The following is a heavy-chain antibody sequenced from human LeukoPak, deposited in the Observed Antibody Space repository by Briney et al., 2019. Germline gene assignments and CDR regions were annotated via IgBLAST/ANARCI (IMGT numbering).Heavy chain of an antibody. V-gene: IGHV3-30*04. CDR1: GFTFSSHA. Sequence: GGSLRLSCAASGFTFSSHALHWVRQAPGKGLEWVAVISSDGSYKHYADSVKGRFTISRDNAKNTLYLQMNSLRAEDTAVYYCARRSAAKDAFDIWGQGTMVTVSS. CDR3: ARRSAAKDAFDI. J-gene: IGHJ3*02. CDR2: ISSDGSYK. D-gene: IGHD6-25*01.